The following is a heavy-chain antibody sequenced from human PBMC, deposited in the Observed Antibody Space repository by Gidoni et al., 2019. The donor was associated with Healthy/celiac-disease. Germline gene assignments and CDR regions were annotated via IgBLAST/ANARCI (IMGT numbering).Heavy chain of an antibody. CDR1: GITVSSDG. J-gene: IGHJ6*02. CDR2: FRYDGSTQ. D-gene: IGHD2-2*01. Sequence: QEQLVESGGGVVQPGGSRRLSCEATGITVSSDGMHWLRQAPGKGLEWVAFFRYDGSTQYYADSVKGRFTISRDNSKNTLYLQMNSLRAEDTAVYYCAKALGGVGYCSRTSCIPGYYYYGMDVWGQGTTVTVSS. CDR3: AKALGGVGYCSRTSCIPGYYYYGMDV. V-gene: IGHV3-30*02.